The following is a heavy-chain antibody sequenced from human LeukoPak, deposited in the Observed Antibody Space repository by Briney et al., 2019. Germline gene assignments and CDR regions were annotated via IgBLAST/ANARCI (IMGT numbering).Heavy chain of an antibody. CDR3: ARGVYDSTGYYQY. CDR1: GFTFSSYA. Sequence: GGSLRLSCAASGFTFSSYAMSWVRQAPGKGLEWVSAISGSGSTIYYADSVKGRFTISRDNGKSSLYLQMNSLRAEDTAVYYCARGVYDSTGYYQYWGQGTLVTVSS. CDR2: ISGSGSTI. D-gene: IGHD3-22*01. J-gene: IGHJ4*02. V-gene: IGHV3-23*01.